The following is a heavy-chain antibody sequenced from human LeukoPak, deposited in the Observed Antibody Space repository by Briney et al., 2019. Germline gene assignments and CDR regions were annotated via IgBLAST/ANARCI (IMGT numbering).Heavy chain of an antibody. CDR1: GFTFSSYA. D-gene: IGHD4-17*01. CDR3: ARAGHHHYKYGDYPPLYYYYYMDV. V-gene: IGHV3-23*01. CDR2: ISGSGGST. J-gene: IGHJ6*03. Sequence: PGGSLRLSCAASGFTFSSYAMSWVRQAPGEGLEWVSAISGSGGSTYYADSVKGRFTISRDNSKNTLYLQMNSLRAEDTAVYYCARAGHHHYKYGDYPPLYYYYYMDVWGKGTTITVSS.